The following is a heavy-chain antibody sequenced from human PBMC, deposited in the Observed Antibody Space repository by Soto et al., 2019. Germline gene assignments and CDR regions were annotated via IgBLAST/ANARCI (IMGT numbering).Heavy chain of an antibody. CDR1: GYTFTDYG. CDR3: SRGTSIPASGDY. CDR2: VSAYNGER. D-gene: IGHD6-6*01. J-gene: IGHJ4*01. Sequence: ASVKVSCKASGYTFTDYGINWVRQAPGQGLEWLGWVSAYNGERRYAQRVQARVIMTTDTSTTTAYMELRSLRSDDTAVYYCSRGTSIPASGDYWGQGTLVTVSS. V-gene: IGHV1-18*01.